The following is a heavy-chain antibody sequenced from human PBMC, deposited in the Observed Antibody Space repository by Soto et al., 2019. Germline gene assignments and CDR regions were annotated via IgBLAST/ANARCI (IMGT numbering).Heavy chain of an antibody. D-gene: IGHD4-17*01. Sequence: PSETLSLTCTVSGDSISIYDWNWIRQSPGKGLEWIGYAHYSGSTNYNPPLKSRVTISVDTSKNQLSLKLSSVTAADTAVYYCARDHGDYDIRGVPSWFDPWGQGTLVTVSS. CDR3: ARDHGDYDIRGVPSWFDP. V-gene: IGHV4-59*01. J-gene: IGHJ5*02. CDR2: AHYSGST. CDR1: GDSISIYD.